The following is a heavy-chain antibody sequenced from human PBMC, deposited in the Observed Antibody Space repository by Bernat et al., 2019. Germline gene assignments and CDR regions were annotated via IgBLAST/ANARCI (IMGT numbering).Heavy chain of an antibody. D-gene: IGHD5-24*01. CDR3: ARGGGMATVHFDY. Sequence: QVQLVQSGAEVKKPGASVKVSCKASGYTFTGYYMHWVRQAPGQGLEWMGWINPNSGGTNYAQKSQGWVTMTWDTSIRTASMGLGRLKSDDTAVYYGARGGGMATVHFDYWGQGTLVTVSS. V-gene: IGHV1-2*04. CDR2: INPNSGGT. J-gene: IGHJ4*02. CDR1: GYTFTGYY.